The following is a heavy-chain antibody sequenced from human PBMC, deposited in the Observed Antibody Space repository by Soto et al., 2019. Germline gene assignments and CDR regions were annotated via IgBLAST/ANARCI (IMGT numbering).Heavy chain of an antibody. J-gene: IGHJ4*02. CDR1: GYTFSDHG. V-gene: IGHV1-18*01. CDR2: ISAYSGDR. Sequence: QVPLMQSGPEVRKPGASVKVSCKASGYTFSDHGIIWVRQAPGQGLEWMGWISAYSGDRAYAQNLQGRVTMTIDTSTNTATMELTGLKSDDTAVYYCARDFWGSGSSHRSDYWGQGTLVTVSS. CDR3: ARDFWGSGSSHRSDY. D-gene: IGHD6-13*01.